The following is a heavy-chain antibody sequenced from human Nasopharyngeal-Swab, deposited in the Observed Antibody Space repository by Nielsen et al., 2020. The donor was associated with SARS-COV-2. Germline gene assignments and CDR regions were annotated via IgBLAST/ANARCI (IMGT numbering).Heavy chain of an antibody. CDR1: GFTFSSYW. J-gene: IGHJ3*02. CDR3: AREPRGYCSGGSCYFVGQAFDI. D-gene: IGHD2-15*01. Sequence: GESLKISCAASGFTFSSYWMSWVRQAPGKGLEWVANIKQDGSEKYYVDSVKGRFTISRDNAKNSLYLQMNSLRAEDTAVYYCAREPRGYCSGGSCYFVGQAFDIWGQGTMVTVSS. V-gene: IGHV3-7*03. CDR2: IKQDGSEK.